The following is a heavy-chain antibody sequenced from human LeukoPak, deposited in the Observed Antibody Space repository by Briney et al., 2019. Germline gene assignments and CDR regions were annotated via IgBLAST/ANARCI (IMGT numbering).Heavy chain of an antibody. V-gene: IGHV3-74*01. J-gene: IGHJ4*02. Sequence: GGSLRLSCAASGFTFTDFYMSWIRQVPGKGLVWVARINPGGSSITYADSVKGRFTISRDNAKNTLYLQMDSLRAEDTGVYYCARSNQADDYWGQGTLVTVSS. CDR2: INPGGSSI. CDR3: ARSNQADDY. D-gene: IGHD1-14*01. CDR1: GFTFTDFY.